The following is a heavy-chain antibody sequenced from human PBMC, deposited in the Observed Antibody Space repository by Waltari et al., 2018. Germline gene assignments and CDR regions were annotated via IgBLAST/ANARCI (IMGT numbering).Heavy chain of an antibody. CDR3: ARGKAVAGTGNGFDP. Sequence: EVQLVESGGGLVQPGGSLRLSCAASGFTFSSYEMNWVRQAPGKGLEWVSYISSSGSTIYYADSVKGRFTISRDNAKNSLYLQMNSLRAEDTAVYYCARGKAVAGTGNGFDPWGQGTLVTVSS. V-gene: IGHV3-48*03. D-gene: IGHD6-19*01. J-gene: IGHJ5*02. CDR1: GFTFSSYE. CDR2: ISSSGSTI.